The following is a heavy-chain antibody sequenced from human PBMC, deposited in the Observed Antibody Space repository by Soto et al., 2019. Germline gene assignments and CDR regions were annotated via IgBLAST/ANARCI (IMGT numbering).Heavy chain of an antibody. D-gene: IGHD5-18*01. Sequence: EVQLVESGGGLVQPGGSLRLSCAATGFTFTNHWMHWVRQAPGKGLVWVSRINGDGTSTSYADSVKGRFAISRDNAMDTVYLQLSDLRGEDTAVYFCARGIQLRYGMDVWGQGTTVTVSS. V-gene: IGHV3-74*01. J-gene: IGHJ6*02. CDR1: GFTFTNHW. CDR3: ARGIQLRYGMDV. CDR2: INGDGTST.